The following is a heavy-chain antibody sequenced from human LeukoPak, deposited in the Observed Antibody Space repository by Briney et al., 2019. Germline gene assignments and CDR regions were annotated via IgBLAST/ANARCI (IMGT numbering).Heavy chain of an antibody. Sequence: SETPSLTCTVSGGSISSYYWSWIRQPPGKGLEWIGYIYYSGSTNYNPSLKSRVTISVDTSKNQFSLKLSSVTAADTAVYYCARGPSEYYSYGKKADWYFDLWGRGTLVTVSS. CDR1: GGSISSYY. CDR3: ARGPSEYYSYGKKADWYFDL. CDR2: IYYSGST. V-gene: IGHV4-59*01. D-gene: IGHD5-18*01. J-gene: IGHJ2*01.